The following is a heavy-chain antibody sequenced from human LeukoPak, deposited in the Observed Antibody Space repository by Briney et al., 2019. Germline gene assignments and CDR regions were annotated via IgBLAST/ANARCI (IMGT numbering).Heavy chain of an antibody. CDR2: IIPIFGTA. J-gene: IGHJ6*02. CDR3: ARMATTRRSSNYYGMDV. CDR1: GGTFSSYA. V-gene: IGHV1-69*13. Sequence: SVKVSCKASGGTFSSYAISWVRQAPGQGLEWMGGIIPIFGTANYAQKFQGRVTITADESTSTAYMELSSLRSEDTAVYYCARMATTRRSSNYYGMDVWGQGTTVTVSS. D-gene: IGHD5-12*01.